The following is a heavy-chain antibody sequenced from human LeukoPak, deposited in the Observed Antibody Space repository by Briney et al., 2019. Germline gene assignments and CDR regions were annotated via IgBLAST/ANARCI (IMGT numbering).Heavy chain of an antibody. CDR1: GFTFSNAW. CDR2: IKSKTDGGTT. V-gene: IGHV3-15*01. J-gene: IGHJ4*02. CDR3: TTDYGSGSYRYFNY. Sequence: GGSLRLSCAASGFTFSNAWMSWARQTPGKGLEWVGRIKSKTDGGTTDYVAPVKGRFTISRDDSKNTLYLQMNSLKSEDTAVYYCTTDYGSGSYRYFNYWGQGTLVTVSS. D-gene: IGHD3-10*01.